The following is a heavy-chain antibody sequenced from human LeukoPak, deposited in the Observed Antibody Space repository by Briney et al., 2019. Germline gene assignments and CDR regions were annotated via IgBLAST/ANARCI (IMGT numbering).Heavy chain of an antibody. CDR1: GFTFSSHA. D-gene: IGHD6-13*01. Sequence: PGGSLRLSCVASGFTFSSHAMSWVRQAPGKGLEWVSGISGSGISLYYADSVKGRFTISRDNSRNSLSLQMSSLRVEDTAVYYCAREREAAATTWFDPWGQGTLVTVSS. CDR2: ISGSGISL. CDR3: AREREAAATTWFDP. V-gene: IGHV3-23*01. J-gene: IGHJ5*02.